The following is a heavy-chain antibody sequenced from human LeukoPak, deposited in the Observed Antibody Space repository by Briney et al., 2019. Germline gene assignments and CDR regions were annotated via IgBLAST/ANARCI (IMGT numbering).Heavy chain of an antibody. V-gene: IGHV4-59*01. CDR1: GGSISPYH. CDR2: IYYSGST. D-gene: IGHD3-10*01. CDR3: ARDKSGVRPSGDHYFYGMDV. Sequence: SETLSLTCTVAGGSISPYHWSWIRLLPEKGLEWIGYIYYSGSTNYNPSLRSRVTISVDASKNQFSLKLSSVTAADTAVYYCARDKSGVRPSGDHYFYGMDVWGQGTTVTVSS. J-gene: IGHJ6*02.